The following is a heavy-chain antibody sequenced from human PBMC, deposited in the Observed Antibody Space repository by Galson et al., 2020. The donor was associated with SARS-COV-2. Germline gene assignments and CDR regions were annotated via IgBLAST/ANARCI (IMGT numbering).Heavy chain of an antibody. CDR3: ATALAVAGISQIYYYGGMDG. Sequence: ASVKVSCKVSGYTLTALSMHWVRQAPGKGLEWMGGFDPEDGETIYAQKFQGRVTMTEDTSTDTAYMELSSLRSEDTAVYYCATALAVAGISQIYYYGGMDGWGQGTTVTVSS. CDR1: GYTLTALS. V-gene: IGHV1-24*01. D-gene: IGHD6-19*01. CDR2: FDPEDGET. J-gene: IGHJ6*02.